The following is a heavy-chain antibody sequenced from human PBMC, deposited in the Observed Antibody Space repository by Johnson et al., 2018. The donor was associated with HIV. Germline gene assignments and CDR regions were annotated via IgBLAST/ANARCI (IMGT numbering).Heavy chain of an antibody. CDR1: GFTFSSYG. J-gene: IGHJ3*02. V-gene: IGHV3-30*03. CDR2: ISYDGSNK. Sequence: QMLLVESGGGVVQPGRSLRLSCAASGFTFSSYGMHWVRQAPGKGLEWVAVISYDGSNKYYAESVKGRFTISRENSKNTLYLQMNSLRAEDTALYYCARAYSYGVFDIWGQGTMVTVSS. CDR3: ARAYSYGVFDI. D-gene: IGHD5-18*01.